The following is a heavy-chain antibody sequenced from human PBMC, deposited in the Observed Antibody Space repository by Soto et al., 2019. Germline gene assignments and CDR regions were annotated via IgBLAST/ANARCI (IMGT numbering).Heavy chain of an antibody. J-gene: IGHJ3*02. CDR3: ARDHCSGGSCYTRAFDI. D-gene: IGHD2-15*01. V-gene: IGHV4-59*02. CDR1: GDSVTSLY. Sequence: PETLSLTCSFSGDSVTSLYLTWIRQSPEKGLEWIGYMHYTGFSHYNPSLKSRLTISVDTSKNQFTLKLTSVTVADTAVYYCARDHCSGGSCYTRAFDIWGQGTMVTVSS. CDR2: MHYTGFS.